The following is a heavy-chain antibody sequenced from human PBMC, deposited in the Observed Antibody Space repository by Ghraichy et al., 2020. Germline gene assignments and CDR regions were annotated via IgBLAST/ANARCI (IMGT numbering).Heavy chain of an antibody. CDR3: ASVVRSRGVRGPFDY. D-gene: IGHD3-10*01. Sequence: GGSLRLSCAASGFTFSSYTMNWVRQAPGKGLEWVSSISSTSYYIDYADSVKARFTISRDNAKNSLYLQMNSLTVEDTAVYYCASVVRSRGVRGPFDYWGQGTLVTVSS. CDR2: ISSTSYYI. V-gene: IGHV3-21*01. CDR1: GFTFSSYT. J-gene: IGHJ4*02.